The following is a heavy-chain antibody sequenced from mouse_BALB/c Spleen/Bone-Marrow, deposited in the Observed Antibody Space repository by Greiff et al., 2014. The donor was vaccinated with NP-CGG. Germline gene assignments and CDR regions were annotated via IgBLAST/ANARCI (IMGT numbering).Heavy chain of an antibody. CDR3: ARRDGDYAWFAY. D-gene: IGHD2-13*01. Sequence: QVQLKESGAELVRPGTSVKVSCKASGYAFTNYLIEWVKQGPGQGLEWIGVINPGSGGTNYNEKFKGKATLTADKSSSTAYMQLSSLTSDDSAVYFCARRDGDYAWFAYWGQGTLVTVSA. J-gene: IGHJ3*01. CDR2: INPGSGGT. CDR1: GYAFTNYL. V-gene: IGHV1-54*03.